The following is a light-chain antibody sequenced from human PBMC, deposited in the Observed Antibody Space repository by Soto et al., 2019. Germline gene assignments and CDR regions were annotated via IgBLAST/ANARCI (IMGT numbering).Light chain of an antibody. V-gene: IGLV2-23*02. CDR2: EVN. Sequence: QSVLTQPASVSGSPGQSITISCSGTTSDVGGYDVVSWYQQHPGKAPKLMIFEVNQWPSGVSDRFSGSKSGNTASLTISGLQAGDEADYYCCSFAGSSTFWVFGGGTKLTVL. CDR3: CSFAGSSTFWV. CDR1: TSDVGGYDV. J-gene: IGLJ3*02.